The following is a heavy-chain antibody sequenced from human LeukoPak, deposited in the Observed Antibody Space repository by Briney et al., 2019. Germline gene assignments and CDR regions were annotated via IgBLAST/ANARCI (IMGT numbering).Heavy chain of an antibody. D-gene: IGHD6-6*01. CDR2: IYPDDSDT. Sequence: GESLKISCKGSGYRFTSYWIGWVRQMPGKGLEWMGIIYPDDSDTRYSPSFQGQVTISADKSNSTAYLQWSSLKASDTAMYYCARERSSQGYFDFWGQGTLVTVSS. J-gene: IGHJ4*02. V-gene: IGHV5-51*01. CDR1: GYRFTSYW. CDR3: ARERSSQGYFDF.